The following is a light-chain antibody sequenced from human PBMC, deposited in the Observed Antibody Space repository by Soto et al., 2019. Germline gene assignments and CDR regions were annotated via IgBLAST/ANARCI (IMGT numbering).Light chain of an antibody. Sequence: QSVLTQPPSASGSPGQSVTISCTGTSSDVGPYKYVSWYQQHPGKAPKLIIYAVNQRPSGVPDRFSGSKSGNTASLTVSGLQAEDEADYYCSSYASGNINVFGTGTKVTVL. CDR1: SSDVGPYKY. CDR2: AVN. CDR3: SSYASGNINV. V-gene: IGLV2-8*01. J-gene: IGLJ1*01.